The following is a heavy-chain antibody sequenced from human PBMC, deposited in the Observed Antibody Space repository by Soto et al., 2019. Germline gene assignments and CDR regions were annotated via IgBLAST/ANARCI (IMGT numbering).Heavy chain of an antibody. CDR2: ISAHNGNT. CDR1: GYAFTTYG. CDR3: ARGRYGDY. Sequence: QVHLAQSGAEVKKPGASVKVSCQGSGYAFTTYGITWVRQAPGQGLEWMGWISAHNGNTNYAQKLQGRVTVTRDTSTSTAYMDLRSLRYDDTAVYYCARGRYGDYWGQGALVTVSS. V-gene: IGHV1-18*01. D-gene: IGHD1-1*01. J-gene: IGHJ4*02.